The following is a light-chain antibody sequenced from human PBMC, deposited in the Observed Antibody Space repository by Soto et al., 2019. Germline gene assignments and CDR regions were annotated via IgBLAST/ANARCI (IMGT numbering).Light chain of an antibody. CDR3: QQYANSPIT. V-gene: IGKV3-20*01. Sequence: ENVLTHSPGTLSLSPCERATLSFSASQSVSSSYLAWYQQKPGQAPRLLIYGVSSRASGIPDRFFGSGSGTDFTLTINRLEPEDFAVYYCQQYANSPITFGQGTRLEI. CDR1: QSVSSSY. CDR2: GVS. J-gene: IGKJ5*01.